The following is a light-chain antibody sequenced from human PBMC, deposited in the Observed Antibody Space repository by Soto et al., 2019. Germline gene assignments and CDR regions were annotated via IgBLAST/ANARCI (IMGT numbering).Light chain of an antibody. Sequence: QSALTQPASVSGSPGQSITISCTGSGSDIGAYTYFSWYHQPPGRAPKLLIHGVTRRPSGVSSRFSGSKSDYTASLTISGLQAEEEANYFCSSFTYSCFYVFGSGTKVTV. CDR2: GVT. CDR3: SSFTYSCFYV. J-gene: IGLJ1*01. CDR1: GSDIGAYTY. V-gene: IGLV2-14*01.